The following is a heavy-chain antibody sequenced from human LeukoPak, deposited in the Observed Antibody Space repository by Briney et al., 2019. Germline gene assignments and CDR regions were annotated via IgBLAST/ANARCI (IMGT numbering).Heavy chain of an antibody. CDR3: AKHIRGYSYGWYFDL. J-gene: IGHJ2*01. D-gene: IGHD5-18*01. Sequence: PGGSLRLSCAASGFTFGNYGMSWVRQAPGKGLEWVSAISGSGGSTYYADSVKGRFTISRDNSKNTLYLQMNSLRAEDTAVYYCAKHIRGYSYGWYFDLWGRGTLVTVSS. CDR2: ISGSGGST. V-gene: IGHV3-23*01. CDR1: GFTFGNYG.